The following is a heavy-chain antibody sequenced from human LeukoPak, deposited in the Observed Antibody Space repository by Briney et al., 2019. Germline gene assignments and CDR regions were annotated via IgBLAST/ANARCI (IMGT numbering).Heavy chain of an antibody. CDR1: VGTFSSYA. V-gene: IGHV1-69*13. J-gene: IGHJ6*02. D-gene: IGHD2-21*02. CDR2: IIPIFGTA. CDR3: ARGRDCGGDCYSGYYYYGMDV. Sequence: SVKVSCKASVGTFSSYAISWVRQAPGQGLEWMGGIIPIFGTANYAQKFQGRVTITADESTSTAYMELSSLRSEDTAVYYCARGRDCGGDCYSGYYYYGMDVWGQGTTVTVSS.